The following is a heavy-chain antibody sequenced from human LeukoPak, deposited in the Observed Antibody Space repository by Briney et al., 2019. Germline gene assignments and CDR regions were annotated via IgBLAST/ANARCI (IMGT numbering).Heavy chain of an antibody. V-gene: IGHV5-51*01. J-gene: IGHJ4*02. CDR2: IYPGDSDT. CDR3: ARLLRFGYSSGWPVDY. Sequence: GESLKISCKGSGYSFTSYWIGWVRQMPGKGLEWMGIIYPGDSDTRYSPSFQGQVTISADKSISTAYLQWSSLKASDTAMYYCARLLRFGYSSGWPVDYWGQGTLVTVSS. D-gene: IGHD6-19*01. CDR1: GYSFTSYW.